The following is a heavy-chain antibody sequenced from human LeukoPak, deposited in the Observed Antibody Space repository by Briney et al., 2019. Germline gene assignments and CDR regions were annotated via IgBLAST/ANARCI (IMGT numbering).Heavy chain of an antibody. J-gene: IGHJ4*02. CDR3: ASTYYYDSSGYYIADY. V-gene: IGHV4-59*01. CDR2: IYYTGST. D-gene: IGHD3-22*01. CDR1: GGSISSYY. Sequence: SETLSLTCTISGGSISSYYWSWIRQTPGKGLEWIGYIYYTGSTNYNPSLTSRVTISLDTSKTQFFLKLSSVTAADTAVYYCASTYYYDSSGYYIADYWGQGTLVTVSS.